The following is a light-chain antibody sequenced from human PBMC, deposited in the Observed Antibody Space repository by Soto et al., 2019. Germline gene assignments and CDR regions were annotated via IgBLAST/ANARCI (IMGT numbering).Light chain of an antibody. J-gene: IGLJ2*01. V-gene: IGLV4-69*01. CDR1: SGHSNYA. CDR3: QTWDTGIRV. CDR2: LNSDGSH. Sequence: QLVLTQSPSASASLGASVNLTCTLSSGHSNYAIAWHQQQPEKGPRYLMKLNSDGSHSKGDGIPDRFSGSSSGAERYLTISSLQSEDEADYYCQTWDTGIRVFGGGTKVTVL.